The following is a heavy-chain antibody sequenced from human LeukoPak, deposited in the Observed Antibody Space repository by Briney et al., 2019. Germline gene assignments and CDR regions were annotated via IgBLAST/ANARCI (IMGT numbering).Heavy chain of an antibody. CDR2: INPNSGGT. Sequence: GASVKVSCKASGYTFTGYYMHWVRQAPGQGLERMGWINPNSGGTNYAQKFQGRVTMTRDTSISTAYMELSRLRSDDTAVYYCARASKTHSSGYYYLHYWGQGTLVTVSS. J-gene: IGHJ4*02. D-gene: IGHD3-22*01. CDR1: GYTFTGYY. CDR3: ARASKTHSSGYYYLHY. V-gene: IGHV1-2*02.